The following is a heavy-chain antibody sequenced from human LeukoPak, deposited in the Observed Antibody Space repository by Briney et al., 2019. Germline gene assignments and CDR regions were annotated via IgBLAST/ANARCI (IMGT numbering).Heavy chain of an antibody. V-gene: IGHV4-34*01. CDR3: ARHAYDFWSGYYTRHYYYGMDV. CDR2: INHSGST. CDR1: GGSFSGYY. D-gene: IGHD3-3*01. Sequence: PSETLSLTCAVYGGSFSGYYWSWIRQPPGKGLEWIGEINHSGSTNYNPSLKSRVTISVDTSKNQFSLKLSSVTAAGTAVYYCARHAYDFWSGYYTRHYYYGMDVWGQGTTVTVSS. J-gene: IGHJ6*02.